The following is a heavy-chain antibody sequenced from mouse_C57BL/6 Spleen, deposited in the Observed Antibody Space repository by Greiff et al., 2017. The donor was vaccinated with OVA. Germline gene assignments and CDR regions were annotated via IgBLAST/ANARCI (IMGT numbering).Heavy chain of an antibody. CDR2: IDPETGGT. V-gene: IGHV1-15*01. CDR3: TRRGAIYYGHGDFDY. CDR1: GYTFTDYE. Sequence: QVQLKQSGAELVRPGASVTLSCKASGYTFTDYEMHWVKQTPVHGLEWIGAIDPETGGTAYNQKFKGKAILTADKSSSTAYMELRSLTSEYSAVYYCTRRGAIYYGHGDFDYWGQGTTLTVSS. J-gene: IGHJ2*01. D-gene: IGHD2-1*01.